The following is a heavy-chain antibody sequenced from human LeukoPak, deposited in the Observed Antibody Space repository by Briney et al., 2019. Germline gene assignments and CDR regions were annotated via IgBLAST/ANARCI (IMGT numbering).Heavy chain of an antibody. CDR1: GGSISSYY. CDR3: ARRHAHPLDGDNSQFAFNI. D-gene: IGHD4-23*01. CDR2: IYYSGTT. V-gene: IGHV4-59*08. Sequence: EASETLSLTCTVSGGSISSYYWRWIRQPPGKGLEWIGYIYYSGTTNYNPSLKSRITTSIDTSKNQFSLKLSSVTAADTAVYYCARRHAHPLDGDNSQFAFNIWGQGTMVTVSS. J-gene: IGHJ3*02.